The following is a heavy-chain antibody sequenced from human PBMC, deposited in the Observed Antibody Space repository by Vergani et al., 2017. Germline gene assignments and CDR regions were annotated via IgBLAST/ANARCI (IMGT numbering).Heavy chain of an antibody. Sequence: EVQLVESGGGLVKPGGSLRLSCAASGFTFSSYSMNWVRQAPGKGLEWVSSISSSSSYIYYADSVKGRFTISRDNAKNSLYLQMNSLRAEDTAVYYCARDGRAVAGTIWFDPWGQGTLVTVSS. CDR1: GFTFSSYS. CDR2: ISSSSSYI. D-gene: IGHD6-19*01. CDR3: ARDGRAVAGTIWFDP. V-gene: IGHV3-21*01. J-gene: IGHJ5*02.